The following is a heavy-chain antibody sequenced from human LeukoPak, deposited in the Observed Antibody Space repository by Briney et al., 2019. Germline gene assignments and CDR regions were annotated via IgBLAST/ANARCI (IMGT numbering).Heavy chain of an antibody. CDR2: IYYTGST. J-gene: IGHJ4*02. V-gene: IGHV4-59*01. CDR1: GGSISTYY. Sequence: PSETLSLTCTVSGGSISTYYWSWIRQPPGKGLEWIGYIYYTGSTTYNPSLRSRVAISIDTSKNQFSLRLNSVTAADTAVYYCARRGGSGRSFDYWGQGTLVTVSS. CDR3: ARRGGSGRSFDY. D-gene: IGHD3-10*01.